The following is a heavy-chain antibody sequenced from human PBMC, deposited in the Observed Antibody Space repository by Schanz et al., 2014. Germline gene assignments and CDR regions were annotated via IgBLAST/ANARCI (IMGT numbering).Heavy chain of an antibody. Sequence: VQLEQSGAEVKKPGSSVKVSCKASGGTFSSFGINWVRQAPGQGLEWMGRIIPSLGLAKYEQKFQDKVTITADTSTTTAYMELSSLRSEDTAVYYCARGYGDSPTDFWGQGTRVTVSS. CDR2: IIPSLGLA. V-gene: IGHV1-69*04. D-gene: IGHD4-17*01. CDR3: ARGYGDSPTDF. J-gene: IGHJ4*02. CDR1: GGTFSSFG.